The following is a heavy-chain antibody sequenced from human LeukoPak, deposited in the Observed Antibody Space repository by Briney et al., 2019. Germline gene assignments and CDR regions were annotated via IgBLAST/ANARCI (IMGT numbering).Heavy chain of an antibody. CDR1: GGSITGSNYY. CDR3: ARLWVVPAARVGNWFDP. D-gene: IGHD2-2*01. J-gene: IGHJ5*02. V-gene: IGHV4-39*01. Sequence: SETLSLTCTVSGGSITGSNYYCGWIRQPPGKGLEWIGSIDYSGTTYYNPSLKSRVTISVDTSSNQFSLKLSPVTATDTAVYYCARLWVVPAARVGNWFDPWGQGTLVTVSS. CDR2: IDYSGTT.